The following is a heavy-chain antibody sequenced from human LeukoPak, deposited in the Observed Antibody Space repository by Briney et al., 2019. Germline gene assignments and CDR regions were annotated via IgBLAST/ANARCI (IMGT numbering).Heavy chain of an antibody. CDR2: ISSSSSYV. Sequence: GGPLRLSCAASGFTFSSYSMNWVRQAPGKGLEWVSSISSSSSYVYYADSVKGRFTISRDNAKNSLYLQMNSLRAEDTAVYYCASETYSSGPRWFDPWGQGTLVTVSS. V-gene: IGHV3-21*01. CDR1: GFTFSSYS. D-gene: IGHD6-19*01. CDR3: ASETYSSGPRWFDP. J-gene: IGHJ5*02.